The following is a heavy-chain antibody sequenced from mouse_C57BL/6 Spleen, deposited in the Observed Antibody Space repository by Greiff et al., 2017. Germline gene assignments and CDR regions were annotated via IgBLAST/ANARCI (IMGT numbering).Heavy chain of an antibody. CDR2: IDPSDSET. V-gene: IGHV1-52*01. CDR1: GFTFTNYW. CDR3: ARGGYNYDEFAY. Sequence: QVQLQQSGAELVRPGSSVKLSCKASGFTFTNYWMHWVKQRPIQGLEWIGNIDPSDSETHYNQKFKDKATLTVDKSSSTAYMQLSSLTSEDSAVYYCARGGYNYDEFAYWGQGTLVTVSA. J-gene: IGHJ3*01. D-gene: IGHD2-12*01.